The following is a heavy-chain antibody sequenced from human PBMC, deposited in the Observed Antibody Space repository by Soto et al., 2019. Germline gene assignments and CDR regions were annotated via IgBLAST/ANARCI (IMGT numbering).Heavy chain of an antibody. Sequence: GESLKISCQGSGYSFTSYWIGWVRQMPGKGLEWMGIIYPGDSDTRYSPSFQGQVTISADKSISTAYLQWSSLKASDTAMYYCARLSKVVTAAFDIWGQGTMVTVSS. V-gene: IGHV5-51*01. D-gene: IGHD2-21*02. CDR2: IYPGDSDT. CDR1: GYSFTSYW. CDR3: ARLSKVVTAAFDI. J-gene: IGHJ3*02.